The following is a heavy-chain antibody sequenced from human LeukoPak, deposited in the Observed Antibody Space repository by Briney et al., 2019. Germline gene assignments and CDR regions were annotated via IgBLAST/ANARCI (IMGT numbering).Heavy chain of an antibody. J-gene: IGHJ4*02. V-gene: IGHV4-39*07. CDR2: IYYSGST. CDR1: GGSISSSSYY. D-gene: IGHD6-13*01. Sequence: SETLSLTCTVSGGSISSSSYYWGWIRQPPGRGLEWIGSIYYSGSTYYNPSLKSRVTISVDTSKNQFSLKLSSVTAADTAVYYCARDLRAAAGTIYWGQGTLVTVSS. CDR3: ARDLRAAAGTIY.